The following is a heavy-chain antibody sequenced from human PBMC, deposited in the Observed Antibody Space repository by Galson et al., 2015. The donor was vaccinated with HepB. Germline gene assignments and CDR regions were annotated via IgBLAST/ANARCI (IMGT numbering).Heavy chain of an antibody. CDR2: INPSGGST. CDR1: GYTFTSYY. V-gene: IGHV1-46*01. J-gene: IGHJ4*02. CDR3: ARGTHGVVVPAAPDY. D-gene: IGHD2-2*01. Sequence: SVKVSCKASGYTFTSYYMHWVRQAPGQGLEWMGIINPSGGSTSYAQKFQGRVTMTRDTSTSTVYMELSSLRSEDTAVYYCARGTHGVVVPAAPDYWGQGTLVTVSS.